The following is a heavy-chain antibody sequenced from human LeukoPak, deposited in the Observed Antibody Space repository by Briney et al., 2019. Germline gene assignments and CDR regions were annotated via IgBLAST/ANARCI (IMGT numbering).Heavy chain of an antibody. Sequence: GGSLRLSCVPSGITFSNSALSWVRQAPGKGLEWVSVIYSGGSTYYADSVKGRFTISRDNSKNTLYLQMNSLRAEDTAVYYCARLGTTGTYYYYYYGMDVWGQGTTVTVSS. CDR3: ARLGTTGTYYYYYYGMDV. CDR1: GITFSNSA. V-gene: IGHV3-53*01. J-gene: IGHJ6*02. CDR2: IYSGGST. D-gene: IGHD1-1*01.